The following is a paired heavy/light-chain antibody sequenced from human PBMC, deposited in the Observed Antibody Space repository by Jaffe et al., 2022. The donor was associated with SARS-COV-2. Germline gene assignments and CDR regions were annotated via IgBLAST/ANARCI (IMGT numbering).Heavy chain of an antibody. V-gene: IGHV3-11*06. D-gene: IGHD4-17*01. J-gene: IGHJ3*02. CDR2: ISSSTSYT. CDR1: GFTFSDYY. CDR3: ARDTVLGDAFDI. Sequence: QVQLVESGGGLVKPGGSLRLSCAASGFTFSDYYMSWIRQAPGKGLEWVSYISSSTSYTNYADSVKGRFTISRDNAKNSLYLQMNSLRAEDTAVYYCARDTVLGDAFDIWGQGTMVTVSS.
Light chain of an antibody. J-gene: IGKJ1*01. CDR3: QQYGSSPWT. Sequence: EIVLTQSPGTLSLSPGERATLSCRASQSVSSSYLAWYQQKPGQAPRLLIYGASSRATGIPDRFGGSGSGTDFTLTISRLEPEDFAVYYCQQYGSSPWTFGQGTKVEIK. CDR2: GAS. V-gene: IGKV3-20*01. CDR1: QSVSSSY.